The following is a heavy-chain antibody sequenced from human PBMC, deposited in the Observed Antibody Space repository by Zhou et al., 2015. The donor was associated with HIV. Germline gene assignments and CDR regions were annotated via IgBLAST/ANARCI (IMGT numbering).Heavy chain of an antibody. V-gene: IGHV1-69*01. CDR3: AREPEGMATTSRVAFDI. D-gene: IGHD5-24*01. J-gene: IGHJ3*02. Sequence: QVQLVQSGAEVKKPGSSVKVSCKASGGTFSSYAISWVRQAPGQGLEWMGGIIPIFGTANYAQKFQGRVTITADESTSTAYMELSSLRSEDTAVYYCAREPEGMATTSRVAFDIWGQGTMVTVSS. CDR2: IIPIFGTA. CDR1: GGTFSSYA.